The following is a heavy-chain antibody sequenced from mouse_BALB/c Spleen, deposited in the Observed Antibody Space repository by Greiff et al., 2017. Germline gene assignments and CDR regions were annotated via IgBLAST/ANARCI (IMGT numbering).Heavy chain of an antibody. J-gene: IGHJ3*01. V-gene: IGHV5-17*02. CDR2: ISSGSSTI. D-gene: IGHD2-3*01. CDR1: GFTFSSFG. Sequence: VESGGGLVQPGGSRKLSCAASGFTFSSFGMHWVLQAPEKGLEWVAYISSGSSTIYYADTVKGRFTISRDNPKNTLFLQMTSLRSEDTAMYYCARYDGYYTYWGQGTLVTVSA. CDR3: ARYDGYYTY.